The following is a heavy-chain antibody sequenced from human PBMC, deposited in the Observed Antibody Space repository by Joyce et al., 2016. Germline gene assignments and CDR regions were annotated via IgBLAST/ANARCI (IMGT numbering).Heavy chain of an antibody. V-gene: IGHV2-5*02. D-gene: IGHD1-7*01. Sequence: QITLKESGPTLVKPTQTLTLTCTFSWFSLSADGAGVDWLRQPPGKALEWLALIFWDDDKRDSPTLKNRLSITKDSSKNQVVLTMTNLDPVDTATYFCAHRTGSTSTGMDVWGRGTTFTVSS. CDR3: AHRTGSTSTGMDV. CDR1: WFSLSADGAG. J-gene: IGHJ6*02. CDR2: IFWDDDK.